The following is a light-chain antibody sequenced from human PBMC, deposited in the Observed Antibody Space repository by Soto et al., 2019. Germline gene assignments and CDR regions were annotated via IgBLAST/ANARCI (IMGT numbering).Light chain of an antibody. CDR1: QIVSSAY. J-gene: IGKJ1*01. V-gene: IGKV3-20*01. Sequence: EIVLTQCPGTLSLSPGESYTLSCRASQIVSSAYFAWYQQKPGQAPKLLTYAASRRASGTPDRFSGSGSGTDYTLTISRLEPEDFAVYYCQQYGTSPHTVGRGTQVDIK. CDR3: QQYGTSPHT. CDR2: AAS.